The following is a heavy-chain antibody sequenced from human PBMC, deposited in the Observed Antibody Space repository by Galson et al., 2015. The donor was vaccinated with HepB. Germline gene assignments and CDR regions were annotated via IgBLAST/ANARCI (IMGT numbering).Heavy chain of an antibody. CDR2: IYYSGTT. D-gene: IGHD2-15*01. V-gene: IGHV4-30-4*01. J-gene: IGHJ4*02. CDR3: ARVRCSSGSCYTFDS. Sequence: IYYSGTTYYNPSLKSRVTISVDTSKNQFSLKMSSVTAADTAVHYCARVRCSSGSCYTFDSWGQGTLVTVSS.